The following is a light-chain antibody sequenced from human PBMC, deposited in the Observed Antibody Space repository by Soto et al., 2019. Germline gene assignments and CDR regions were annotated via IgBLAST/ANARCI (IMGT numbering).Light chain of an antibody. V-gene: IGKV1-5*01. CDR3: QQYYSYPPT. CDR1: QSISSW. CDR2: DAS. J-gene: IGKJ1*01. Sequence: DIQMTQSPSTLSASVGDRVIITCRASQSISSWLAWYQQKPGKAPKLLIYDASSLESGVPSRFSGSGSGTDFTLTISCLQSEDFATYYCQQYYSYPPTFGQGTKVDIK.